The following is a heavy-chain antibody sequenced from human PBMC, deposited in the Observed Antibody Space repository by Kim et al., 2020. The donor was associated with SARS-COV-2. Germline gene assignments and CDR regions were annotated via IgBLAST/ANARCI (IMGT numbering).Heavy chain of an antibody. CDR3: ARGRITMVRGVIIRAEPRYNWFDP. CDR1: GGSFSGYY. CDR2: INHSGST. Sequence: SETLSLTCAVYGGSFSGYYWSWIRQPPGKGLEWIGEINHSGSTNYNPSLKSRVTISVDTSKNQFSLKLSSVTAADTAVYYCARGRITMVRGVIIRAEPRYNWFDPWGQGTLVTVSS. D-gene: IGHD3-10*01. J-gene: IGHJ5*02. V-gene: IGHV4-34*01.